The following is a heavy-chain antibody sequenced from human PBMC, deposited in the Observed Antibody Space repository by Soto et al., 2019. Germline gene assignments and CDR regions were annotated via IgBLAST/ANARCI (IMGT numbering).Heavy chain of an antibody. CDR2: INHSGST. D-gene: IGHD5-18*01. J-gene: IGHJ4*02. V-gene: IGHV4-34*01. CDR1: GGSFSGYY. CDR3: ASVRGYRYGYLDY. Sequence: SETXSLTCSFYGGSFSGYYFTWIRHPPGKGLELMGEINHSGSTNYNPSLKSRVTISVDKSKNQFSLKLSSVTDADTAVYYCASVRGYRYGYLDYWGQGTLVTVSS.